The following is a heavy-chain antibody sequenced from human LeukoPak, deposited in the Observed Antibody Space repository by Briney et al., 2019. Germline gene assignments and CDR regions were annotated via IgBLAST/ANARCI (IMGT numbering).Heavy chain of an antibody. CDR2: INPNSGGT. D-gene: IGHD3-16*02. CDR1: GYTPTGYY. V-gene: IGHV1-2*06. J-gene: IGHJ4*02. Sequence: ASVKLSCKLSGYTPTGYYMHWVRQAPGHGLGWMGRINPNSGGTNHTKNFPGRVTTTRDTSISTAYMELSRLRSAQPAVYYRARDNVIRWGQGTLVTVSS. CDR3: ARDNVIR.